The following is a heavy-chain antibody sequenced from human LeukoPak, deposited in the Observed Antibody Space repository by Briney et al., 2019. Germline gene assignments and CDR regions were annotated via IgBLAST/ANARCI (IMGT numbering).Heavy chain of an antibody. J-gene: IGHJ3*02. CDR2: ICNEGSNK. CDR3: ARESHYYDSSGYSLGPFDI. D-gene: IGHD3-22*01. Sequence: VGSLRLSCAASGFTFSSYGMHWVRQAPGKGLEWVAVICNEGSNKYYADSVKGRFTISRDNSKNTLYLQMNSLRAEDTAVYYCARESHYYDSSGYSLGPFDIWGQGTMVTVCS. CDR1: GFTFSSYG. V-gene: IGHV3-33*01.